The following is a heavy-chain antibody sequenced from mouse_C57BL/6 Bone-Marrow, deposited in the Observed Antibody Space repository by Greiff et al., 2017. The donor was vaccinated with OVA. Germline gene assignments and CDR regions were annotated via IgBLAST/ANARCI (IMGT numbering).Heavy chain of an antibody. D-gene: IGHD1-1*01. Sequence: QVQLQQPGAELVKPGASVKMSCKASGYTFTSYWMQWVKQRPGQGLEWIGEIDPSDSYTNYNQKFKGKATLTVDTSSSTAYMQLSSLTSEDSAVYYCARYGVYYDDYWGQGTTLTVSS. CDR2: IDPSDSYT. CDR3: ARYGVYYDDY. J-gene: IGHJ2*01. V-gene: IGHV1-50*01. CDR1: GYTFTSYW.